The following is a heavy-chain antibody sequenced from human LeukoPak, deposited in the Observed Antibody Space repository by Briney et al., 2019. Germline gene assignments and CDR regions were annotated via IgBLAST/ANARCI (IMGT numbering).Heavy chain of an antibody. J-gene: IGHJ4*02. V-gene: IGHV3-23*01. CDR3: AKGGKYSGSGSPDY. Sequence: GGSLRLSCAASGFTFSTYAMSWAPEAPGRGVEWVSGISGSCGNTYYADTVKGRFTISRDNSYNTLYLQMNSLRAEDTAVYYCAKGGKYSGSGSPDYWGQGTLVTVSS. CDR1: GFTFSTYA. D-gene: IGHD6-6*01. CDR2: ISGSCGNT.